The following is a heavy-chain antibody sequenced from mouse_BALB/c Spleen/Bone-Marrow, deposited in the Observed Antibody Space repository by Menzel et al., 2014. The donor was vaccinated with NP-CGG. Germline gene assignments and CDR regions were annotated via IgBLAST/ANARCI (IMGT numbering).Heavy chain of an antibody. CDR1: GFTFSDYY. D-gene: IGHD1-1*01. Sequence: EVMLVESGGGLVKPGGSLKLSCAASGFTFSDYYMYWVRQTPGKGLEWVATISDGGSYTYYPDSVKGRFTISRDNAKNSLYLQMTSLKSEDTAMYYCARDSYYYGSSYWYFDVWGAGTTVTVSS. CDR3: ARDSYYYGSSYWYFDV. J-gene: IGHJ1*01. CDR2: ISDGGSYT. V-gene: IGHV5-4*02.